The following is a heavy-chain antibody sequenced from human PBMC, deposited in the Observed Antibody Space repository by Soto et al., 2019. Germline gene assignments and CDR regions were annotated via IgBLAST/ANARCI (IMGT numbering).Heavy chain of an antibody. CDR2: IYYSGST. V-gene: IGHV4-31*03. Sequence: QVQLQESGPGLVKPSQTLSLTCTVSGGSISSGGYYWSWIRQHPGKGLEWIGYIYYSGSTYYNPSLKSRVTIAVDTSNNQFALKLSSVTAADTAVYYWARSLSVDTAMVYGYWGQGTLVTVSS. J-gene: IGHJ4*02. CDR3: ARSLSVDTAMVYGY. D-gene: IGHD5-18*01. CDR1: GGSISSGGYY.